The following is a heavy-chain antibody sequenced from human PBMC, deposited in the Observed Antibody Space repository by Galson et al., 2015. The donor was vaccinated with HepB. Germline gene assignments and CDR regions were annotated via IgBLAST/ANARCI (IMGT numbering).Heavy chain of an antibody. Sequence: SLRLSCAASGFIFSNYEMNWVRQAPGKGLEWVSYISSSGNSVYYADSVKGRFTISRDNAKNSLYLRMNSLRAEDTAVYYCARMVRNDYWGQGTLVTVSS. D-gene: IGHD4/OR15-4a*01. V-gene: IGHV3-48*03. J-gene: IGHJ4*02. CDR1: GFIFSNYE. CDR2: ISSSGNSV. CDR3: ARMVRNDY.